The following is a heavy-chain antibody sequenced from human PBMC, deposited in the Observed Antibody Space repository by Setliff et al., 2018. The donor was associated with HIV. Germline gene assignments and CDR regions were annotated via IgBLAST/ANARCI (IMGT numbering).Heavy chain of an antibody. D-gene: IGHD6-19*01. CDR1: GGSMKPYY. CDR3: ARREGVRYTSGYYGGAFDI. V-gene: IGHV4-59*08. CDR2: IYFNGVT. Sequence: SETLSFTCTVSGGSMKPYYWSWIRQPPGKGPEWIGFIYFNGVTDYNPSLKSRLIMSLDMSRNQVSLKMTSVTAADTAVYYCARREGVRYTSGYYGGAFDIWGQGTMVTVSS. J-gene: IGHJ3*02.